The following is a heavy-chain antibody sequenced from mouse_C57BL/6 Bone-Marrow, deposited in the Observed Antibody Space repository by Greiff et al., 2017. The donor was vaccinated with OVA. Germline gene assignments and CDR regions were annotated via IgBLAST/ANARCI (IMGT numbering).Heavy chain of an antibody. J-gene: IGHJ1*03. V-gene: IGHV3-1*01. CDR2: ISYSGST. CDR1: GYPITSGYD. CDR3: AREETRLLWYFDV. Sequence: EVQRVESGPGMVKPSQSLSLTCTVTGYPITSGYDWHWIRHFPGNKLEWMGYISYSGSTNYNPSLKSRISITHDTSKNHFFLKLNSVTTEDTATYYCAREETRLLWYFDVWGTGTTVTVSS. D-gene: IGHD6-1*01.